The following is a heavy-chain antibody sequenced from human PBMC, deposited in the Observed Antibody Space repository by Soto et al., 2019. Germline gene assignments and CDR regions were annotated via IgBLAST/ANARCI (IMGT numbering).Heavy chain of an antibody. Sequence: WGSLRLSCAASEFTFSNYVMGWVRQAPGKGLEWVSSITNSGRSTYYADSVKGRFTISIDNSKNTLSLQVNSLRAEDTAVYYCAKGSNWGAGYYFDXWGQVALFTVSX. CDR2: ITNSGRST. J-gene: IGHJ4*02. V-gene: IGHV3-23*01. D-gene: IGHD7-27*01. CDR3: AKGSNWGAGYYFDX. CDR1: EFTFSNYV.